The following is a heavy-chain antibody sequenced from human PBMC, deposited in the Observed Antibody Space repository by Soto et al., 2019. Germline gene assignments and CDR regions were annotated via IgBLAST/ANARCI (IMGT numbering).Heavy chain of an antibody. Sequence: SETLSLTSTVSGGSISSGDYYWSWIRQPPGKGLEWIGYIYYSGSTYYNPSLKSRVTMSLDTSKNQFSLKLSSVTAADTAVYYCARSNCRDGCYYYSYYGMDVWGQGTTVTVSS. CDR1: GGSISSGDYY. D-gene: IGHD2-15*01. J-gene: IGHJ6*02. CDR3: ARSNCRDGCYYYSYYGMDV. V-gene: IGHV4-30-4*01. CDR2: IYYSGST.